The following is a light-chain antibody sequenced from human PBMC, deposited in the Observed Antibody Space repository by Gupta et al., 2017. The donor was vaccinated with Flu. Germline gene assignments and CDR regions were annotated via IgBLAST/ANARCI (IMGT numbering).Light chain of an antibody. J-gene: IGKJ3*01. Sequence: SRCPGATAPFPHRASPPVPTGSVAGYATTQPQATRILANLPATPATGIPVRFSGSGSGTDFTLTISSLESEDIAVYYCQQYNGWPLAFGPGTKVEIK. CDR1: PPVPTG. CDR2: LPA. CDR3: QQYNGWPLA. V-gene: IGKV3-15*01.